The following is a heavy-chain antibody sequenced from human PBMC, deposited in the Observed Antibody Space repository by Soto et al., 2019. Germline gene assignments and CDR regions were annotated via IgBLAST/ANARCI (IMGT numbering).Heavy chain of an antibody. CDR1: GGTFGHFA. Sequence: GGPMKLPCAASGGTFGHFASALVLQAPGKGLEWVSYISSGAGTTYYADSVKGRFTISRDNAKNSLYLQMNSLGADDTAVYYCATSPDGFYFASWGQGSPVTVSS. CDR3: ATSPDGFYFAS. CDR2: ISSGAGTT. J-gene: IGHJ4*02. V-gene: IGHV3-48*03.